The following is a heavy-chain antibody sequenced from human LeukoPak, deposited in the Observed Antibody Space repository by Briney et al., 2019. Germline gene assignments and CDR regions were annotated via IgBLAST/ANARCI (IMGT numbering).Heavy chain of an antibody. CDR3: ARPGGWIVGATTSLGYYMDV. V-gene: IGHV1-8*02. D-gene: IGHD1-26*01. CDR1: GGTFSSYA. J-gene: IGHJ6*03. CDR2: MNPNSGNT. Sequence: GASVKVSCKASGGTFSSYAIRWLRQATGQGLEWMGWMNPNSGNTGYAQKFQGRVTMTRNTSISTAYMELSSLRSEDTAVYYCARPGGWIVGATTSLGYYMDVWGKGTTVTVSS.